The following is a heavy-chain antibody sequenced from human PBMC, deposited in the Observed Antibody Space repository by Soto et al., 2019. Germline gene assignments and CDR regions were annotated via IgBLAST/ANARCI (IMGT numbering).Heavy chain of an antibody. J-gene: IGHJ4*02. V-gene: IGHV3-30-3*01. CDR2: ISYDGSNK. CDR1: GFTFSSYA. CDR3: ARDRSGYWFDY. Sequence: GGSLRLSCAASGFTFSSYAMHWVRQAPGKGLEWVAVISYDGSNKYYADSVKGRFTISRDNSKNTLYLQMNSLRAEDTAVYYCARDRSGYWFDYWGQGTLVTVSS. D-gene: IGHD3-3*01.